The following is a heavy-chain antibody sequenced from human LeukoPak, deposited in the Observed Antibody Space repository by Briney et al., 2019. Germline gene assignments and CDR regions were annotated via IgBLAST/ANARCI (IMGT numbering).Heavy chain of an antibody. Sequence: GRSLRLSCAASGFTFDDYAMHWVRQAPGKGLEWVSGISWNSGSIGYADSVKGRFTISRDNAKNSLYLQMNSLRAEDTAVYFCARGPGGYYYWGQGTLVTVSS. D-gene: IGHD3-16*01. V-gene: IGHV3-9*01. J-gene: IGHJ4*02. CDR1: GFTFDDYA. CDR2: ISWNSGSI. CDR3: ARGPGGYYY.